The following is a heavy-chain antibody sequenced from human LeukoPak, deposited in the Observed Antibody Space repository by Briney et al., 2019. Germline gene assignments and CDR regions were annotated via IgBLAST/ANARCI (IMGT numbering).Heavy chain of an antibody. Sequence: PGGSLRLSCAASGFTFSSYGMSWVRQAPGKGLEWVSSIGGSGSSTYYADSVKGRFTISRDNSKNTLYLRVNSLRADDTAIYYCARVLGTASDYWGQGTLVTVSS. J-gene: IGHJ4*02. CDR2: IGGSGSST. D-gene: IGHD2-21*02. CDR3: ARVLGTASDY. CDR1: GFTFSSYG. V-gene: IGHV3-23*01.